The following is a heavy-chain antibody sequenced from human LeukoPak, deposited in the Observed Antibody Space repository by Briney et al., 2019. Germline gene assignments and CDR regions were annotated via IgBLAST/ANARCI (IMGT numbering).Heavy chain of an antibody. CDR2: IIPIFGTA. CDR3: AMEASTKPVDY. Sequence: ASVKVSCKASGGTFSSYAISWVRQAPGQGLEWMGGIIPIFGTANYAQKIQGRVTITADESTSTAYMELSSLRSEDTAVYYCAMEASTKPVDYWGQGTLVTVSS. V-gene: IGHV1-69*13. J-gene: IGHJ4*02. D-gene: IGHD1-26*01. CDR1: GGTFSSYA.